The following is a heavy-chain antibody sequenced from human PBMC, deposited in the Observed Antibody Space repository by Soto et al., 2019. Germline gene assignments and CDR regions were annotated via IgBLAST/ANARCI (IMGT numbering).Heavy chain of an antibody. J-gene: IGHJ4*02. Sequence: EVQLVESGGGLVQPGGSLKLSCAASGFTFSGSAMHWVRQASGKGLEWVGRIRSKANSYATAYAASVKGRFTISRDDSKNTAYLEMNSLKTEDTAVNYCTFGDGGYVWHFDYWGQGNLVTVSS. D-gene: IGHD5-12*01. CDR3: TFGDGGYVWHFDY. CDR1: GFTFSGSA. V-gene: IGHV3-73*01. CDR2: IRSKANSYAT.